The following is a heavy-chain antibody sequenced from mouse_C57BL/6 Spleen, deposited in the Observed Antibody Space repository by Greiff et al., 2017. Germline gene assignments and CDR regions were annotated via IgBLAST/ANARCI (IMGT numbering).Heavy chain of an antibody. Sequence: DVMLVESGGGLVKPGGSLKLSCAASGFTFSDYGMHWVRQAPEKGLEWVAYISSGSSTIYYADTVKGRFTISRDNAKNTLFLQMTSLRSEDTAMYYCARGGYDPWFAYWGQGTLVTVSA. V-gene: IGHV5-17*01. CDR3: ARGGYDPWFAY. D-gene: IGHD2-2*01. CDR1: GFTFSDYG. J-gene: IGHJ3*01. CDR2: ISSGSSTI.